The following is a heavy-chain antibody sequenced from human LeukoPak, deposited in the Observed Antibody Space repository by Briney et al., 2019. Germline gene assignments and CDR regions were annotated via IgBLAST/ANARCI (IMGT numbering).Heavy chain of an antibody. CDR3: AKDCAAGRPYYFDS. CDR1: GFIFNNYV. V-gene: IGHV3-23*01. CDR2: ISGSGVHT. Sequence: GGSLGLSCGASGFIFNNYVMNWVRQAPGKGLEWVSSISGSGVHTYYADSVKGRFTISRDNSQNTLYLQMNSLRAGDTAVYYCAKDCAAGRPYYFDSWGQGTLVTVSS. D-gene: IGHD6-13*01. J-gene: IGHJ4*02.